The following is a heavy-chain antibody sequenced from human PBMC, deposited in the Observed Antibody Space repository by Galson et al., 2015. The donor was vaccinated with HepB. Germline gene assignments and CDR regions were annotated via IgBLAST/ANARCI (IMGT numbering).Heavy chain of an antibody. CDR3: ARVPLRGGYDSSGYYYFDY. J-gene: IGHJ4*02. CDR1: GGSFSGYY. CDR2: TNHSGST. Sequence: LTCAVYGGSFSGYYWSWIRQPPGKGLEWIGETNHSGSTNYNPSLKSRVTISVDTSKNQFSLKLSSVTAADTAVYYCARVPLRGGYDSSGYYYFDYWGQGTLVTVSS. D-gene: IGHD3-22*01. V-gene: IGHV4-34*01.